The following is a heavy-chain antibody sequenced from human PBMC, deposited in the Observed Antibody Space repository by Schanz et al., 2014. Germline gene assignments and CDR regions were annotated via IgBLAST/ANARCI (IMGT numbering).Heavy chain of an antibody. Sequence: QGQLVQSGAEVKKPGASVGVSCKASGYTFTNYGVTWVRQAPGQGLEWMGWITAYNGDTNYALKLQGRVTMTTDTSTGTAYMELRSLRSDDTAVYYCARGGYSSGWYDRDIARFDYWGQGTLVTVSS. D-gene: IGHD6-19*01. CDR3: ARGGYSSGWYDRDIARFDY. V-gene: IGHV1-18*01. CDR2: ITAYNGDT. CDR1: GYTFTNYG. J-gene: IGHJ4*02.